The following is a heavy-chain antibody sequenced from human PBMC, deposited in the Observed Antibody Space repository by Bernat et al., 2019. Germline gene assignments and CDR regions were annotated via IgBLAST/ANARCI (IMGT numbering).Heavy chain of an antibody. D-gene: IGHD1-1*01. Sequence: EVQLVESGGGLVQPGGSLRLSCAASGFTFSSVWMSWVRQVPGKGLEWVANIKQDGREKFYVDSVKGRFTISRDNAKNSLYLQMNSLRAEDTAVYYCARVPGVERYFDYWGQGTLGTVSS. CDR3: ARVPGVERYFDY. CDR1: GFTFSSVW. V-gene: IGHV3-7*01. CDR2: IKQDGREK. J-gene: IGHJ4*02.